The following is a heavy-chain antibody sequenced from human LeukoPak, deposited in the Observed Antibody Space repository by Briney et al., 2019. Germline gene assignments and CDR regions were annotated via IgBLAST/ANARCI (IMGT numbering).Heavy chain of an antibody. CDR3: ARFRTWGDKAFDY. Sequence: GGSLRLSCAASGFTFSSYGMSWVRQAPGKGLEWVSAIGGRDGSTYYADSVKGRFTISRDSAKNSLYLQMNSLRAEDTAVYYCARFRTWGDKAFDYWGQGTLVTVSS. J-gene: IGHJ4*02. V-gene: IGHV3-23*01. D-gene: IGHD2-21*02. CDR2: IGGRDGST. CDR1: GFTFSSYG.